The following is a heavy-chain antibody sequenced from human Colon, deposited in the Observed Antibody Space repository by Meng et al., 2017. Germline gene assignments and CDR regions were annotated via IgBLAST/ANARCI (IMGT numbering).Heavy chain of an antibody. CDR2: ISKTGGTI. CDR1: GFTFSNYE. Sequence: GESLKISCAASGFTFSNYEMNWVRQAPGKGLEWVAYISKTGGTIYYADSIKGRFTISRDNAKNSVYLQMNSLRVDDTAVYYCASSNFDYYYFNYWGQGAPVTVSS. J-gene: IGHJ4*02. D-gene: IGHD4-11*01. V-gene: IGHV3-48*03. CDR3: ASSNFDYYYFNY.